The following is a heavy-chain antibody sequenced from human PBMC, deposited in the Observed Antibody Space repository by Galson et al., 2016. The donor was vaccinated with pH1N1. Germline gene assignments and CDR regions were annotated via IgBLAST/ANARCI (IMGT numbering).Heavy chain of an antibody. CDR3: TRPNSGSYEEFWFDP. V-gene: IGHV3-73*01. CDR2: IRSKADSYAT. D-gene: IGHD1-26*01. CDR1: GITFSGTA. Sequence: SLRLSCAATGITFSGTAMHWVRQASGGGVEWVGRIRSKADSYATAYAPSVEVRFTISRDDSKNTAYLQMNSLKTEDTAVYYCTRPNSGSYEEFWFDPWGQGTLVTVSS. J-gene: IGHJ5*02.